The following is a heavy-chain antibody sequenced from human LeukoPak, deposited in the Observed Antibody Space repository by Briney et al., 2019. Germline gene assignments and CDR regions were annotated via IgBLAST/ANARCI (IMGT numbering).Heavy chain of an antibody. D-gene: IGHD4-23*01. CDR3: AREFGHCYGDNCFYFFDT. V-gene: IGHV1-18*01. CDR2: INPYKGDT. J-gene: IGHJ4*02. CDR1: GYTLTNYN. Sequence: GASVKVSCKASGYTLTNYNISWVRQAPGQGLEWMGWINPYKGDTLYAQKLQGRVTMTADTSTNTAYMELRSLRFDDTAVYYCAREFGHCYGDNCFYFFDTWGQGFRVTVSS.